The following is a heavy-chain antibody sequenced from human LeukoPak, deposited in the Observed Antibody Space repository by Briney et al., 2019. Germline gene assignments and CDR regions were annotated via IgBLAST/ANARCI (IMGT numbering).Heavy chain of an antibody. CDR3: AKSSVVVVPAAIDYYYYYYMDV. J-gene: IGHJ6*03. D-gene: IGHD2-2*01. V-gene: IGHV3-30*02. CDR1: GFTFSSYG. CDR2: IRYDGGNK. Sequence: GGSLRLSCAASGFTFSSYGMHWVRQAPGKGLEWVAFIRYDGGNKYYADSVKGRFTISRDNSKNTLYLQMNSLRAEDTAVYYCAKSSVVVVPAAIDYYYYYYMDVWGKGTTVTISS.